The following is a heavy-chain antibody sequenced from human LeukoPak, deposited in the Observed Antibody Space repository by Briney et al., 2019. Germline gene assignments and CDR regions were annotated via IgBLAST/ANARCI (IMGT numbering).Heavy chain of an antibody. CDR3: ARGRGLDSSSRVSIYYFDF. CDR2: IYYSGST. V-gene: IGHV4-59*01. J-gene: IGHJ4*02. CDR1: GGSISRYY. D-gene: IGHD6-13*01. Sequence: SETLSLTCTVSGGSISRYYWSWIRQPPGKGLEWIGYIYYSGSTNYNPSLKSRVTISVDTSKNQFSLKLSSVTAADTAVYYCARGRGLDSSSRVSIYYFDFWGQGTLITVSS.